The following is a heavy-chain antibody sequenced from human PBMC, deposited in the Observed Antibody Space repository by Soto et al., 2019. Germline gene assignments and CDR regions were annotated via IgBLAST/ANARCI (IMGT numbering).Heavy chain of an antibody. J-gene: IGHJ6*02. Sequence: ASVKVSCKASGYTFTSYAMHWVRQAPGQRLEWMGWINAGNGNTKYSQKFQGRVTITRDTSASTAYMELSSLRSEDTAVYYCARETIAHYYDSSGPKTYYYGMDVWGRGTTVTVSS. CDR2: INAGNGNT. CDR1: GYTFTSYA. V-gene: IGHV1-3*01. D-gene: IGHD3-22*01. CDR3: ARETIAHYYDSSGPKTYYYGMDV.